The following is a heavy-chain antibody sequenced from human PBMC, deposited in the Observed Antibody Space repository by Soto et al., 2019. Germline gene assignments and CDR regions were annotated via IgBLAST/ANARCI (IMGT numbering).Heavy chain of an antibody. V-gene: IGHV3-15*01. J-gene: IGHJ4*02. CDR2: IKSKTDGGTT. Sequence: PGGSLRLSCAASGFTFSNAWLSWVRQAPGKGLKWVGRIKSKTDGGTTDYTAPVKGRFTISRDDSKNTLYLQMNSLKIEDTAVYYCTTGPTSTKNYWGQGTLVTVSS. CDR3: TTGPTSTKNY. D-gene: IGHD6-6*01. CDR1: GFTFSNAW.